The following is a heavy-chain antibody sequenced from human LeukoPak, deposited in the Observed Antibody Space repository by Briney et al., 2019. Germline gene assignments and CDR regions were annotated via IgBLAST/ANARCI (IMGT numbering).Heavy chain of an antibody. Sequence: SETLSLTCTVSGGSISSYYWSWIRQPPGKGLEWIGYIYYSGSTNYNPSLKSRVTISVDTSKNQFSLKLSSVTAADTAVYYCAREEMGALDYWGQGTLVTVSS. CDR3: AREEMGALDY. CDR1: GGSISSYY. CDR2: IYYSGST. D-gene: IGHD1-26*01. V-gene: IGHV4-59*01. J-gene: IGHJ4*02.